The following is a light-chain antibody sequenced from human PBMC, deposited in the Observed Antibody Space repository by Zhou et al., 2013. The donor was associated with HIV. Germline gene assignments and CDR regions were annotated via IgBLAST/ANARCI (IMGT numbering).Light chain of an antibody. Sequence: EIVLTQSPATLSLSPGERATLSCRASQSVSSYLAWYQQKPGQAPRLLIYDASNRATGIPARFSGSGSGTDFTLTISSLEPEDFAVYYCQHYAASPSTFGGGTKVEIK. CDR1: QSVSSY. J-gene: IGKJ4*01. CDR3: QHYAASPST. CDR2: DAS. V-gene: IGKV3-11*01.